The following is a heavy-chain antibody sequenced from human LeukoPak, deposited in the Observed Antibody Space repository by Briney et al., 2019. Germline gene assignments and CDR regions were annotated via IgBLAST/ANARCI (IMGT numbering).Heavy chain of an antibody. Sequence: GGSLRLSCAASGFTFTGYWMSWVRQAPGKGLEWVANIKQDGSERYYVDSVKGRFTISRDNAKNSLYPQMNSLRAEDTAVYYCASISSPIDYWGQGTLVTVSS. V-gene: IGHV3-7*01. CDR3: ASISSPIDY. D-gene: IGHD3-3*02. CDR2: IKQDGSER. J-gene: IGHJ4*02. CDR1: GFTFTGYW.